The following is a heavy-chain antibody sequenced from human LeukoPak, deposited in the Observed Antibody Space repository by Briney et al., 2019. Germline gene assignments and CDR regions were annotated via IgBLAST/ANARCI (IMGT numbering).Heavy chain of an antibody. J-gene: IGHJ2*01. CDR2: INHSRST. CDR1: GGSFSGYY. V-gene: IGHV4-34*01. D-gene: IGHD2-2*01. CDR3: ARRVVPAARYWYFDL. Sequence: SETLSLSSAVYGGSFSGYYWSWIRQPPGKGLEWIEEINHSRSTNYNPSLKSRVTISVDTSKNQFSLKLSSVTAADTAVYYCARRVVPAARYWYFDLWGRGTLVTVSS.